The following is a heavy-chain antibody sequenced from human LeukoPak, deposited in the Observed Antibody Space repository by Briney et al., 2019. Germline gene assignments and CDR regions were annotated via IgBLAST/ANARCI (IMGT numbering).Heavy chain of an antibody. CDR2: MYYSGSS. CDR1: GGSMNNYY. Sequence: SETLSLTCTVSGGSMNNYYWNWIRQPPGKGLEWVGFMYYSGSSLYNPSLKSRVTISVDTSKNQFSLKLTSLTAADTAVYYCSRKGGILDAFDIWGQGTMVTVSS. J-gene: IGHJ3*02. V-gene: IGHV4-59*03. CDR3: SRKGGILDAFDI. D-gene: IGHD2-15*01.